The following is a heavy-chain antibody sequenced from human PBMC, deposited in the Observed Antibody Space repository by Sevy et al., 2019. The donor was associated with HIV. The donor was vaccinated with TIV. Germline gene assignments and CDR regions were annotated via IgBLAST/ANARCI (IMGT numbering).Heavy chain of an antibody. CDR2: IYYRGST. J-gene: IGHJ4*02. V-gene: IGHV4-31*03. D-gene: IGHD3-22*01. CDR3: ARDSITMIAPLL. Sequence: SETLSLTCTVSGGSISSGGYYWSWIRQHPGKGLEWIGYIYYRGSTYYNPSLKSRVTISVDTSKNQFSLKLSSVTAADTAVYYCARDSITMIAPLLWGQGTLVTVSS. CDR1: GGSISSGGYY.